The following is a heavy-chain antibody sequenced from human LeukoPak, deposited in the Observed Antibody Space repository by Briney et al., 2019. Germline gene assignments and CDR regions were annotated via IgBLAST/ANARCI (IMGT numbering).Heavy chain of an antibody. J-gene: IGHJ4*02. Sequence: SETLSLTCTVSGGSISSYYWSWIRQPAGKGLEWIGRLYSSGSTNYNPSLKSRVTMSVDTSKNQFSLKLRSVTAADTAVYYCAREGRWGGSGDYTSRGFDYWGQGTLVTVSS. CDR1: GGSISSYY. V-gene: IGHV4-4*07. CDR3: AREGRWGGSGDYTSRGFDY. D-gene: IGHD3-10*01. CDR2: LYSSGST.